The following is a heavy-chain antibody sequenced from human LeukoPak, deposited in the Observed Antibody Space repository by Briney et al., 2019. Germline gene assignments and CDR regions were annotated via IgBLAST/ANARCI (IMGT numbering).Heavy chain of an antibody. CDR1: GFTFSSDA. CDR3: AGDSAWAFDI. J-gene: IGHJ3*02. V-gene: IGHV3-48*01. CDR2: ISSTSEI. D-gene: IGHD3-10*01. Sequence: PGGSLRLSCAASGFTFSSDAMNWVRQAPGKGLQWVSYISSTSEIWYADSVKGRFTISRDNAKNSLSLQLNSLTAEDTAVYYCAGDSAWAFDIWGQGTMVTVSS.